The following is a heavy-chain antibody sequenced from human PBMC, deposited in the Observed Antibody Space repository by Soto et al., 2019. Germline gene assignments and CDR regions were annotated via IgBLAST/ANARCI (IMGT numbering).Heavy chain of an antibody. CDR2: IYYSGST. CDR3: ARRGLWSGFDP. J-gene: IGHJ5*02. Sequence: QLQLQESGPGLVKPSETLSLTCTVSGGSISSSSYYWGWIRQPPGKGLEWIGSIYYSGSTYYNPSLKSRVTISVDTSKNQFSLKLSSVTAADTAVYYCARRGLWSGFDPWGQGTLVTVSS. V-gene: IGHV4-39*01. CDR1: GGSISSSSYY. D-gene: IGHD3-10*01.